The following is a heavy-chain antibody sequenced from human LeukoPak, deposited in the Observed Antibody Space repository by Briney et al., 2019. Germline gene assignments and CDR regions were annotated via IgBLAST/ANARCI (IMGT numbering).Heavy chain of an antibody. J-gene: IGHJ3*02. V-gene: IGHV1-2*06. CDR1: GYTFTVYY. CDR2: INPNSGGT. D-gene: IGHD4-23*01. Sequence: ASVKVSFKASGYTFTVYYMHWVRQAPRQGLEWMGRINPNSGGTNYAQKFQGRVTMTRETSISTAYMELSRLRSDDTAVYYCARLLVYGGNSDAFDIWGQGTMVTVSS. CDR3: ARLLVYGGNSDAFDI.